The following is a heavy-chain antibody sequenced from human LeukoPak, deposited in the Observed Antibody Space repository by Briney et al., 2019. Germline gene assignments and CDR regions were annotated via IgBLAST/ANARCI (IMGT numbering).Heavy chain of an antibody. CDR2: IYYSGNT. Sequence: PSETLSLTCIVSGGSISSHYWTWIRQPPGKGLEYIGYIYYSGNTNYNPSLKSRVTISVDRSKSQFSLKLTSVTAEDTAVYYCARINSGWYFDYWGQGTLVTVSS. V-gene: IGHV4-59*11. CDR1: GGSISSHY. J-gene: IGHJ4*02. D-gene: IGHD6-19*01. CDR3: ARINSGWYFDY.